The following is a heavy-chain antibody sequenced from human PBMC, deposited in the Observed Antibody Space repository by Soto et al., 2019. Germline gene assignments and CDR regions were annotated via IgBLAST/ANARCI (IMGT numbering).Heavy chain of an antibody. D-gene: IGHD6-13*01. V-gene: IGHV3-21*01. CDR3: ARAAGNWFDP. J-gene: IGHJ5*02. CDR2: ISSSSSYI. CDR1: GFTFSSYS. Sequence: PGGSLRLSCAASGFTFSSYSMNWVRQAPGNGLEWVSSISSSSSYIYYADSVKGRFTISRDNAKNSLYLQMNSLRAEDTAVYYCARAAGNWFDPWGQGTLVTVSS.